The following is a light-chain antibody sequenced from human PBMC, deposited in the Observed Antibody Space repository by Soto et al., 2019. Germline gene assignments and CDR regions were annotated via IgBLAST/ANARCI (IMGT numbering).Light chain of an antibody. CDR3: QSYDADNYVV. V-gene: IGLV6-57*04. CDR1: RGSFASDS. CDR2: GGN. J-gene: IGLJ2*01. Sequence: NFMLTQPHSVSESPGKKVVISCTRSRGSFASDSVQWYQQRPGSAPTTVIFGGNQRPSGVSDRFSASIDSSSKSASLTISGLQTEDEADYYCQSYDADNYVVFGGGTKVTVL.